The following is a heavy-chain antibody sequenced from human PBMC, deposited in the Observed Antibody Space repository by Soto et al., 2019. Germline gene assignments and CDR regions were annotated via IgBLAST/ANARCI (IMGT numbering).Heavy chain of an antibody. V-gene: IGHV1-18*01. Sequence: QVQLVQSGAEVKKPGASVKVSCKASGYTFTSYGISWVRQAPGQGLEWMGWISAYNGNTNYAQKPQGKVTMTTDTSTCTAYMELRSLRSDDTAVYYCARLYCISTSCYLGMDVWGQGATVTVSS. CDR2: ISAYNGNT. CDR1: GYTFTSYG. CDR3: ARLYCISTSCYLGMDV. J-gene: IGHJ6*02. D-gene: IGHD2-2*01.